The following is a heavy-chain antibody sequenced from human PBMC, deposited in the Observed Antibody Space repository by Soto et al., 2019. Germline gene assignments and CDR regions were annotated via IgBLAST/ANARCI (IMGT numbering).Heavy chain of an antibody. CDR1: GYSFTSYW. CDR2: IDPSDSYT. CDR3: ARRGSGSSNGYGGLDY. Sequence: PGESLKISCKGSGYSFTSYWISWVRQMPGKGLEWMGRIDPSDSYTNYSPSFQGHVTISADKSISTAYLQWSSLKASDTAMYYCARRGSGSSNGYGGLDYWGQGTLVTVSS. V-gene: IGHV5-10-1*01. J-gene: IGHJ4*02. D-gene: IGHD1-26*01.